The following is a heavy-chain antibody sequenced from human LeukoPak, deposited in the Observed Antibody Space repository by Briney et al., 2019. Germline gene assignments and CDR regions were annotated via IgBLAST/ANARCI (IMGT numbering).Heavy chain of an antibody. CDR3: SRRSTVSDI. D-gene: IGHD4-11*01. CDR1: GYRFTSYW. V-gene: IGHV5-51*01. Sequence: GESLKISCKGSGYRFTSYWIGWVRQMPGKGLEWMGSLYPGDSDTRYSPSFQGQVTISADKSISTAYLQWSSLKTSDRPMICCSRRSTVSDIWGQGTMVTVSS. J-gene: IGHJ3*02. CDR2: LYPGDSDT.